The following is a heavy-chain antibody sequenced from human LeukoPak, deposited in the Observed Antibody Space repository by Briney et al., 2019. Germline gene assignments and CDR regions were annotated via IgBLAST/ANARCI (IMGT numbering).Heavy chain of an antibody. CDR2: IKQDGSDR. CDR3: AWPPAP. Sequence: GGSLRLSCAASGFTFRNYWMSWVRQVPGTGLEWVANIKQDGSDRNYVTSVRGRFTISRDNAESSLYLQMNSLRAEDTAVYYCAWPPAPWGQGTLVTVSS. D-gene: IGHD2-2*01. V-gene: IGHV3-7*03. J-gene: IGHJ4*02. CDR1: GFTFRNYW.